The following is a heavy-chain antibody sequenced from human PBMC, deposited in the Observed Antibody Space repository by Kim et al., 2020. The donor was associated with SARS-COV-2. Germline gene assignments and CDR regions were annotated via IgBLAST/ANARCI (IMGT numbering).Heavy chain of an antibody. CDR1: GYSITDNY. CDR2: IYSGGST. CDR3: AGHYCGRGSCYFDD. D-gene: IGHD2-21*01. V-gene: IGHV3-53*01. J-gene: IGHJ4*02. Sequence: GGSLRLSCAVSGYSITDNYMSWVRQAPGKGLEWVSIIYSGGSTSYADSVKGRFTFSRDNSKNTIYLQMNSLRAEDTAVYYCAGHYCGRGSCYFDDWGQGT.